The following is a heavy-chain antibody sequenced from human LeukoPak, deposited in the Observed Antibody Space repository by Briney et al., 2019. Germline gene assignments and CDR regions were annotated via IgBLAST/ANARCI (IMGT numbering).Heavy chain of an antibody. D-gene: IGHD1-26*01. V-gene: IGHV1-69*06. Sequence: SVKVSCKASGGTFSSYAISWVRQAPGQGLEWMGRIIPIFGTANYAQKFQGRVTITADKSTSTAYMELSSLRSEDTAVYYCARDHGGGSYYRDPQTYYFDYWGQGTLVTVSS. CDR1: GGTFSSYA. CDR3: ARDHGGGSYYRDPQTYYFDY. CDR2: IIPIFGTA. J-gene: IGHJ4*02.